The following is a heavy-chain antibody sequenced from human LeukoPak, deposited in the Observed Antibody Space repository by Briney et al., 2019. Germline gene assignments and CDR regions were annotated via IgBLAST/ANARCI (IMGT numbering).Heavy chain of an antibody. D-gene: IGHD6-13*01. CDR3: ARELAAAGVDAFDI. V-gene: IGHV1-69*06. CDR1: GGTFSSSA. CDR2: IIPIFGTA. Sequence: SVKVSCNASGGTFSSSAISWVRQAPGQGLEWMGGIIPIFGTANYAQKFQGRVTITADKSTSTAYMELSSLRSEDTAVYYCARELAAAGVDAFDIWGQGTMVTVSS. J-gene: IGHJ3*02.